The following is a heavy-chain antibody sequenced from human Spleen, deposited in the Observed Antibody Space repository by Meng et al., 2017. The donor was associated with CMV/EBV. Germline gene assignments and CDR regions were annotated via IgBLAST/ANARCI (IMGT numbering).Heavy chain of an antibody. J-gene: IGHJ4*02. CDR1: GGTFSSYG. D-gene: IGHD5-18*01. Sequence: SVKVSCKASGGTFSSYGISWVRQAPGQGLEWMGGIIPIFDTANYAQKFQGRVTITTDKSTSTAYMELSSLTSEDTAVYYCATAVGTALADFDYWGQGTLVTVSS. CDR3: ATAVGTALADFDY. CDR2: IIPIFDTA. V-gene: IGHV1-69*05.